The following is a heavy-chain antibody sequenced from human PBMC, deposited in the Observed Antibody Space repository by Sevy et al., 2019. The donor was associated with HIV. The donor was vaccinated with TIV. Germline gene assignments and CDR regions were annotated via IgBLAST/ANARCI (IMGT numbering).Heavy chain of an antibody. V-gene: IGHV4-61*02. J-gene: IGHJ2*01. CDR3: ARNVGDYVFRYFDL. Sequence: SETLSLTCTVSGGSISRGQFYWSWIRQPAGKGLEWVGRVHNSGIATYNPSLRNRVGMSIDTSKNQFSLVLSSVTAADTAVYYCARNVGDYVFRYFDLWGRGTLVTVSS. D-gene: IGHD4-17*01. CDR2: VHNSGIA. CDR1: GGSISRGQFY.